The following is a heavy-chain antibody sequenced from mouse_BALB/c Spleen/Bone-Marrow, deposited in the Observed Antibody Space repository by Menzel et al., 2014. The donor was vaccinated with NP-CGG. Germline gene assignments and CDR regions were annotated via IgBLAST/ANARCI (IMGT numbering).Heavy chain of an antibody. CDR3: ANYGYDGGVFAY. D-gene: IGHD2-2*01. J-gene: IGHJ3*01. CDR2: IDPANDNT. Sequence: VQLQQSGAELVKPGTSVTLSCTASGFNIKDIYMHWVKRRPEQGLEWIGRIDPANDNTKYDPKFQGKATITADTSSNTASLHLSGLTSEGTAVYYCANYGYDGGVFAYWGQGTLVTVSA. CDR1: GFNIKDIY. V-gene: IGHV14-3*02.